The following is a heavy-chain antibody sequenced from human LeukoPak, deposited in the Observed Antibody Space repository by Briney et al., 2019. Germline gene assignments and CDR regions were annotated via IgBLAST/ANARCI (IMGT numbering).Heavy chain of an antibody. CDR2: IYYSGST. CDR3: ARVRGSLLVL. CDR1: GGSISSGVYY. D-gene: IGHD2-15*01. V-gene: IGHV4-31*03. Sequence: SQALSLTCTVSGGSISSGVYYWSWIRQHPGTGLEWIGYIYYSGSTYYNPSLKSRVTISVDTSKNQFSLKLSSVTAADTAVYYCARVRGSLLVLWGQGTLVTVSS. J-gene: IGHJ4*02.